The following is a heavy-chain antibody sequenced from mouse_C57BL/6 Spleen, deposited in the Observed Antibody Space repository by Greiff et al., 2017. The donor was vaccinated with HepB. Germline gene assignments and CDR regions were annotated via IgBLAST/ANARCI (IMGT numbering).Heavy chain of an antibody. V-gene: IGHV1-64*01. CDR3: ASHYYGSSPFAY. D-gene: IGHD1-1*01. CDR1: GYTFTSYW. J-gene: IGHJ3*01. CDR2: IHSNSGST. Sequence: QVQLQQPGAELVKPGASVKLSCKASGYTFTSYWMHWVKQRPGQGLEWIGMIHSNSGSTNYNEKFKSKATLTVDKSSSTAYMQLSSLTSEDSAVYYCASHYYGSSPFAYWGQGTLVTVSA.